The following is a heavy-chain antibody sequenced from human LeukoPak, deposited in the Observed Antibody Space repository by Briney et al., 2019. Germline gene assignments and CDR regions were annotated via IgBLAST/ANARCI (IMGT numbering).Heavy chain of an antibody. CDR2: IYYSGST. J-gene: IGHJ4*02. D-gene: IGHD2-2*01. V-gene: IGHV4-59*01. Sequence: SETLSLTCTVSGGSISSYYWSWIRQPPGKGLEWIGYIYYSGSTNYNPSLKSRVTISVDTSKNQFSLKLSSVTAADTAVYYCARAEYAYYFDYWGQATLVTVSS. CDR1: GGSISSYY. CDR3: ARAEYAYYFDY.